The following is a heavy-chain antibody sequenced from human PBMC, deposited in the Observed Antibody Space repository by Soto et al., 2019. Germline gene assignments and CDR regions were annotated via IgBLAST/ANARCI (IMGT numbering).Heavy chain of an antibody. CDR1: GYSFTNYY. J-gene: IGHJ3*02. D-gene: IGHD3-3*01. CDR2: INPSDGST. CDR3: ARDRLDFRSGYDAFDI. V-gene: IGHV1-46*01. Sequence: VQLVQSGAEVRRPGASVKISCRTSGYSFTNYYLHWVRQAPGQGLEWMGTINPSDGSTIYAQKLQGRVTMTRDTSTSTVYTELRSLSSEDAAVYYCARDRLDFRSGYDAFDIWGQGTMVTVSS.